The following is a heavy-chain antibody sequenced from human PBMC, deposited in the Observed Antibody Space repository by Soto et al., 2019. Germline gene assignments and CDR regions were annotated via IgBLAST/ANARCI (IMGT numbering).Heavy chain of an antibody. CDR2: ISGSGGST. CDR1: GFTFSSYA. J-gene: IGHJ4*02. V-gene: IGHV3-23*01. CDR3: AKDRYTMIVVPTPFDY. Sequence: GGSLRLSCAASGFTFSSYAISWVRQAPGKGLEWVSAISGSGGSTYYADSVKGRFTISRDNSKNTLYLQMNSLRAEDTAVYYCAKDRYTMIVVPTPFDYWGQGTLVTVSS. D-gene: IGHD3-22*01.